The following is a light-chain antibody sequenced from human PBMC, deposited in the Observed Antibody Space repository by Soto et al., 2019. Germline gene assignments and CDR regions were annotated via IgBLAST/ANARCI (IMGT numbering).Light chain of an antibody. Sequence: DIQMTQSPSTLSASVGDRVTITCRASQSFSGTLAWYQQKPGRAPRLLIYEASSLERGVPSRFSGSGSGTEFTLTISSLQPDDFATYSCQQYDTYSRTFGKGTKVEI. CDR2: EAS. CDR3: QQYDTYSRT. J-gene: IGKJ1*01. CDR1: QSFSGT. V-gene: IGKV1-5*01.